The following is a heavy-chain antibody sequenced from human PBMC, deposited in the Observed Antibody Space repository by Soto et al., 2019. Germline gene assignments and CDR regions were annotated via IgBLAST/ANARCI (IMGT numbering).Heavy chain of an antibody. Sequence: QVQLVQSGAEVKKPGASVKVSCKASGYTFTNFGISWVRQAPGQGLEWMGRISAYNGTTNYAQNFQVRVTLTTDTSMSTAYLGMRGLISDATPVDDGAGGGTPIEYWGQGTLVTVSS. CDR3: AGGGTPIEY. V-gene: IGHV1-18*01. CDR2: ISAYNGTT. CDR1: GYTFTNFG. D-gene: IGHD3-16*01. J-gene: IGHJ4*02.